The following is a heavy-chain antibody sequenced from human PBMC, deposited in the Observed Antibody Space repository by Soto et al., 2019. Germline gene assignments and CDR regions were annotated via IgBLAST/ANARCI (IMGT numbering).Heavy chain of an antibody. CDR2: IRGSGGST. CDR1: GFTFSSYA. CDR3: ASDGAAVTGDYFGC. V-gene: IGHV3-23*01. J-gene: IGHJ4*02. Sequence: SGGALRLSCAASGFTFSSYAMSWVRQAPGKGLGWVAAIRGSGGSTYYADCVKGRFIISRDNAKNSLYLQMHGLRAQDTPVYYCASDGAAVTGDYFGCSGQGNRVSVSS. D-gene: IGHD6-19*01.